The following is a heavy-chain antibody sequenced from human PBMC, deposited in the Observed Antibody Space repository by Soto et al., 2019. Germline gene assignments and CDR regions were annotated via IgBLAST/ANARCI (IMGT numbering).Heavy chain of an antibody. CDR1: GFSFASFA. V-gene: IGHV3-23*01. D-gene: IGHD6-19*01. CDR2: ISGSDGNT. Sequence: PGGSLRLSCTTSGFSFASFAMNWVRQAPGKGLEWVSFISGSDGNTYYPDSVKGRFTISRDNSKNMLYLQMNSLRAEDTAVYYCAKYSSGPLAYWGQGTLVTVSS. CDR3: AKYSSGPLAY. J-gene: IGHJ4*02.